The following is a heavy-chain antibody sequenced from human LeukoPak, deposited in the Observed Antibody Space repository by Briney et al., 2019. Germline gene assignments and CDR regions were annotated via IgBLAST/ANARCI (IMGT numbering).Heavy chain of an antibody. CDR2: IYYSGST. CDR3: ASPPLREAGLYYYYYYMDV. D-gene: IGHD6-13*01. CDR1: GGSISSSSYY. V-gene: IGHV4-39*01. J-gene: IGHJ6*03. Sequence: PSEALSLTCTVSGGSISSSSYYWGWIRQPPGKGLEWIGSIYYSGSTYYNPSLKSRVTISVDTSKNQFSLKLSSVTAADTAVYYCASPPLREAGLYYYYYYMDVWGKGTTVTVSS.